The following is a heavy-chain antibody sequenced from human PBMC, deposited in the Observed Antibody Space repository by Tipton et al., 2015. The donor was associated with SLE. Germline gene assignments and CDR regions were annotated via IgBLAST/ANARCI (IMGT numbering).Heavy chain of an antibody. CDR2: IYYSGST. J-gene: IGHJ4*02. CDR1: GGSISSSSYY. D-gene: IGHD3-10*01. CDR3: ARGDAGRSDY. V-gene: IGHV4-39*07. Sequence: TLSLTCTVSGGSISSSSYYWGWIRQPPGKGLEWIGSIYYSGSTYYNPSLKSRVTISVDTSKNQFSLKLSSVTAADTAVYYCARGDAGRSDYWGQGTLVTDSS.